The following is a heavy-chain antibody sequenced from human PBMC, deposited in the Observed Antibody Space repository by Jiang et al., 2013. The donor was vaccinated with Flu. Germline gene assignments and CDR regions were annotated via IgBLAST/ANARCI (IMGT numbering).Heavy chain of an antibody. D-gene: IGHD3-10*01. CDR1: GFTLDKFW. J-gene: IGHJ4*02. V-gene: IGHV3-7*03. CDR3: ARDGSAFHY. CDR2: MNQDGSQR. Sequence: VQLLESGGGLVQPGGSLRLSCAASGFTLDKFWMSWVRQAPGKGLEWVANMNQDGSQRYYGDSVRGRFTISRDDAKNTLYLQMNSLRADDTALYFCARDGSAFHYWGQGTL.